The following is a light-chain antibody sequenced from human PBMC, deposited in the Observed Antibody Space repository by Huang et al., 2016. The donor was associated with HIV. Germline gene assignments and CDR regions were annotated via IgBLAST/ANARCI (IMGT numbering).Light chain of an antibody. CDR2: KIS. Sequence: DVVMTQSPLSLPVTLGQPASISCRSSQSLVHSDGNTYLNWFQQRPGQSPRRLIYKISNRDSGVPDRFSGSGSGTDFTLNISRVEAEDVGGYYCMQGTHWPPWTFGQGTKVEIK. CDR1: QSLVHSDGNTY. J-gene: IGKJ1*01. V-gene: IGKV2-30*02. CDR3: MQGTHWPPWT.